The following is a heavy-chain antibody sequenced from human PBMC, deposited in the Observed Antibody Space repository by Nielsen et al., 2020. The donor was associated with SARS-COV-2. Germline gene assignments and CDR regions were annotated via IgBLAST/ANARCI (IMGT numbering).Heavy chain of an antibody. CDR1: GGSFSGYY. D-gene: IGHD5-18*01. Sequence: SETLSLTCAVYGGSFSGYYWSWIRQPPGKGLEWIGEINHSGSTNYNPSLKSRVTISVDTSKNQFSLKLNSVTAADTAVYYCARGIQLRAFDIWGQGTMVTVSS. J-gene: IGHJ3*02. CDR3: ARGIQLRAFDI. CDR2: INHSGST. V-gene: IGHV4-34*01.